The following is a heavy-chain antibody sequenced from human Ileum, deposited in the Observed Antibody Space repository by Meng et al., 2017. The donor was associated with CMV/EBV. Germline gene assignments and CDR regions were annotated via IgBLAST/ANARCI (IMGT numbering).Heavy chain of an antibody. CDR2: IITGNGTT. J-gene: IGHJ4*02. CDR3: ARGAGADH. D-gene: IGHD6-25*01. Sequence: SCKASGYIFTTYPIHWVRQTPGQGLEWMGWIITGNGTTKYSQRFQHRLTITRDTSANTVYMEVTSLTSEDTATYYCARGAGADHWGQGTLVTVSS. CDR1: GYIFTTYP. V-gene: IGHV1-3*04.